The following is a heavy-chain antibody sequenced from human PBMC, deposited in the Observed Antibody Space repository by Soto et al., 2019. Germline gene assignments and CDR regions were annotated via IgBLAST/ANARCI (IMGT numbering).Heavy chain of an antibody. J-gene: IGHJ3*02. CDR3: ARGSGTDTGDALDI. Sequence: EVQLVESGGGLVKPGGSLRLSCAASGFTFTRHSMNWVRQAPGKGLEWVSCISGSGTFIYYSDSVKARFTISRDDAKTALYLQMNSLPAEDTAVYYCARGSGTDTGDALDIWGPGTMVTVS. CDR2: ISGSGTFI. CDR1: GFTFTRHS. D-gene: IGHD2-21*02. V-gene: IGHV3-21*06.